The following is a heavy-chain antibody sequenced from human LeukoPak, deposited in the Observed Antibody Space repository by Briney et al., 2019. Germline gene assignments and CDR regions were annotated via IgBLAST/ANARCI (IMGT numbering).Heavy chain of an antibody. CDR2: IYYSGST. CDR3: ATTLPTYALTPDAFDI. D-gene: IGHD2-2*01. J-gene: IGHJ3*02. Sequence: PSETLSLTCSVSDGSINSYYWSWIRQHPGKGLEWIGYIYYSGSTYYNPSLKSRVTISVDTSKNQFSLKLSSVTAADTAVYYCATTLPTYALTPDAFDIWGQGTMVTVSS. V-gene: IGHV4-59*06. CDR1: DGSINSYY.